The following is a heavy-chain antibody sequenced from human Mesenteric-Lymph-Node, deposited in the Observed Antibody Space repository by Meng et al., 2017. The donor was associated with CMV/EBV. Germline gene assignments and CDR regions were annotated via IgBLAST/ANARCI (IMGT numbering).Heavy chain of an antibody. D-gene: IGHD3-3*01. CDR2: ISRDGDSV. CDR1: GFTFNTFS. Sequence: GGSLRLSCGASGFTFNTFSMDWVRQAPGKGLEWISHISRDGDSVFYADSVKGRFTISRDNAKNSLFLQMNSLGAEDTAVYYCARDLRNTIFGVVTSDGLDVWGQGTTVTVSS. CDR3: ARDLRNTIFGVVTSDGLDV. V-gene: IGHV3-48*04. J-gene: IGHJ6*02.